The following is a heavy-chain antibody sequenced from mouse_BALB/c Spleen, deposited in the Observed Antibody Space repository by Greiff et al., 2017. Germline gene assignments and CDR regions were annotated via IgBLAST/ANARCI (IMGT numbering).Heavy chain of an antibody. CDR1: GYSFTSYY. V-gene: IGHV1S135*01. Sequence: QLVESGPELMKPGASVKISCKASGYSFTSYYMHWVKQSHGKSLEWIGYIDPFNGGTSYNQKFKGKATLTVDKSSSTAYMHLSSLTSEDSAVYYYARLGTWFAYWGQGTLVTVSA. CDR2: IDPFNGGT. CDR3: ARLGTWFAY. J-gene: IGHJ3*01. D-gene: IGHD4-1*01.